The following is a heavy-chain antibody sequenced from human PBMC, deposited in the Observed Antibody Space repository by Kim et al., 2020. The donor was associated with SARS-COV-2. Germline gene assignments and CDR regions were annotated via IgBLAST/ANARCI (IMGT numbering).Heavy chain of an antibody. J-gene: IGHJ2*01. V-gene: IGHV4-39*01. CDR3: ARREGYGSGSRWYFDL. CDR1: GGSISSSSYY. Sequence: SETLSLTCTVSGGSISSSSYYWGWIRQPPGKGLEWIGSIYYSGSTYYNPSLKSRVTISVDTSKNQFSLKLSSVTAADTAVYYCARREGYGSGSRWYFDLWGRGTLVTVSS. D-gene: IGHD3-10*01. CDR2: IYYSGST.